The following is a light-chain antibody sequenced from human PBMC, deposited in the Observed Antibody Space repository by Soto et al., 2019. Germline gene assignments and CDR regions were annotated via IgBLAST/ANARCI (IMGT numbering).Light chain of an antibody. V-gene: IGKV2-28*01. CDR2: LGS. Sequence: IAMTQSPLSLPVTPGEPAPISCRSSQTLLHSNGYNYLDWYLQKPGQSPQLLIYLGSNRASGVPDRFSGSGSGTDFTLKINRVEAEDVGVFYCMQGLRPMYTFGQGTKLEIK. CDR3: MQGLRPMYT. J-gene: IGKJ2*01. CDR1: QTLLHSNGYNY.